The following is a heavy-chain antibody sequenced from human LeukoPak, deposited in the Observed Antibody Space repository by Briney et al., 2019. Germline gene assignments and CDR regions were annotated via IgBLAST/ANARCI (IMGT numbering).Heavy chain of an antibody. J-gene: IGHJ4*02. V-gene: IGHV1-46*01. CDR3: ARGGNGFDC. Sequence: ASVKVSCKASGYTFTSYYINWVRQVPGQGLEWMGVICPGSDSTTYAQRFQGRLTMTRDTSTSTVYMEVGGLRSEDSAVYYCARGGNGFDCWGQGTLVTVSS. CDR1: GYTFTSYY. D-gene: IGHD4-23*01. CDR2: ICPGSDST.